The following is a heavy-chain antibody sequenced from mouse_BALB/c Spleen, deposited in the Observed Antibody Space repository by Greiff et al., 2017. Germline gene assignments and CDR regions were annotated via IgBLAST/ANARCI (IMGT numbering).Heavy chain of an antibody. D-gene: IGHD4-1*01. CDR1: GYTFTDYE. CDR3: TSLTGTSGYYAMDY. V-gene: IGHV1-15*01. J-gene: IGHJ4*01. Sequence: QVHVKQSGAELVRPGASVTLSCKASGYTFTDYEMHWVKQTPVHGLEWIGAIDPETGGTAYNQKFKGKATLTADKSSSTAYMELRSLTSEDSAVYYCTSLTGTSGYYAMDYWGQGTSVTVSS. CDR2: IDPETGGT.